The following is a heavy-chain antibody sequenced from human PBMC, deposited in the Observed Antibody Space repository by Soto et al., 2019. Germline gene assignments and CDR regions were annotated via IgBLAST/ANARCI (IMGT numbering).Heavy chain of an antibody. D-gene: IGHD6-19*01. V-gene: IGHV3-74*01. CDR1: GFTFDSHW. CDR3: VRESGVAADC. Sequence: ESGGVLVQPGGSLRLSCVASGFTFDSHWMHWVRQAPGEGLVWVSRIKTDGYAAAYADSVKGRFTACSDNTKNTVYLQINCRRAEDMAVYFCVRESGVAADCWGQGYGVTVSS. J-gene: IGHJ4*02. CDR2: IKTDGYAA.